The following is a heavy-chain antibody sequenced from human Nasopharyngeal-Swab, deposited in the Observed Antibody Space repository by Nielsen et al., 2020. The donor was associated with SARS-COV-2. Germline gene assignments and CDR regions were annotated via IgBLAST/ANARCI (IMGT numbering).Heavy chain of an antibody. D-gene: IGHD5/OR15-5a*01. CDR2: IKEDGSEK. CDR3: AKLGLFAGYDYSVAY. V-gene: IGHV3-7*03. CDR1: GFTFGNYW. J-gene: IGHJ4*02. Sequence: GESLKISCAASGFTFGNYWMSWVRQAPGKRLEWVANIKEDGSEKDYVDSVKGRFTISRDNAKNSLYLQMNSLRAEDTAVYYCAKLGLFAGYDYSVAYWGQGTLVTVSS.